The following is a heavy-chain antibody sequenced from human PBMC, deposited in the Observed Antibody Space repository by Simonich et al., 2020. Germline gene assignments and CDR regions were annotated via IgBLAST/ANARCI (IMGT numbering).Heavy chain of an antibody. J-gene: IGHJ6*02. D-gene: IGHD6-13*01. CDR1: GYSISSGYY. CDR3: ARVGYSNYYYYGMYV. V-gene: IGHV4-38-2*01. Sequence: QVQLQESGPGLVKPSETLSLTCAVSGYSISSGYYWGWIRQPPGKGLEWIGSIYHSGSTYDNPSLKSRVTISVDTSKNQFSLKLSSVTAADTAVYYCARVGYSNYYYYGMYVWGQGTTVTVSS. CDR2: IYHSGST.